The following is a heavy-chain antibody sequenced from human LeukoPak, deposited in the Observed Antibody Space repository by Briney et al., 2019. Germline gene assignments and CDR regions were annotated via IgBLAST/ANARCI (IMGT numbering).Heavy chain of an antibody. J-gene: IGHJ4*02. CDR2: IYSGGST. D-gene: IGHD5-18*01. CDR1: GFIFDNYA. CDR3: ARDRGYSYGYDY. V-gene: IGHV3-53*01. Sequence: GGSLRLSCVASGFIFDNYALSWVRQAPGKGLEWVSVIYSGGSTYYADSVKGRFTISRDNSKNTLYLQMNSLRAEDTAVYYCARDRGYSYGYDYWGQGTLVTVSS.